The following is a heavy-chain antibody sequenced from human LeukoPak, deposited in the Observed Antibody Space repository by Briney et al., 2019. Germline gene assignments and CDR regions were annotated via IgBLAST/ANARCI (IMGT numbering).Heavy chain of an antibody. Sequence: PSETLSLTCTVSGGSISSSSHYWRWIRQPPGRGLEWIGSIYYSGSTYHNPSLKSRVTISVDTSKNQFSLRLSSVTAADTAVYFCARQKITTSDYWGQGTLVTVSS. D-gene: IGHD3-22*01. CDR2: IYYSGST. CDR1: GGSISSSSHY. J-gene: IGHJ4*02. V-gene: IGHV4-39*01. CDR3: ARQKITTSDY.